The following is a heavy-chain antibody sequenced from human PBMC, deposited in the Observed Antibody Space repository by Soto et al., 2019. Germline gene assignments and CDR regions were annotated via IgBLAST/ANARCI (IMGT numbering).Heavy chain of an antibody. J-gene: IGHJ6*02. CDR1: GGSISSYY. Sequence: SETLSLTCTVSGGSISSYYWSWIRQPPGKGLEWIGYIYYSGSTNYNPSLKSRVTISVDTSKNQFSLKLSSVTAADTAGYYCARDTGTTDYYYGMDVWGQGTTVTVSS. D-gene: IGHD1-7*01. V-gene: IGHV4-59*01. CDR3: ARDTGTTDYYYGMDV. CDR2: IYYSGST.